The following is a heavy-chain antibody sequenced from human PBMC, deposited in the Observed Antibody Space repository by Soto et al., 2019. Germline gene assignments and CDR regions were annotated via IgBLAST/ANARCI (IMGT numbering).Heavy chain of an antibody. CDR2: IYYTGCT. Sequence: SETLSLTCTVSGGSIYTGGFYWSWIRQLPGKGLEWLGYIYYTGCTQYTPSLKSRLSISTDTSDNQFSLRLNSVTAADTAVYYCATSLVTSRARVDYWGQGTPVTVSS. J-gene: IGHJ4*02. CDR1: GGSIYTGGFY. V-gene: IGHV4-31*03. D-gene: IGHD1-26*01. CDR3: ATSLVTSRARVDY.